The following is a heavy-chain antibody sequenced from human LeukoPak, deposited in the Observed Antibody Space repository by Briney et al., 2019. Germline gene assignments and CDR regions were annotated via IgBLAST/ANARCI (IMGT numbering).Heavy chain of an antibody. CDR1: GFTFSSYG. Sequence: PGGSLRLSCATSGFTFSSYGMSWVRQAPGKGLEWVSGISGSDGSTYYADSVKGRFTISRDNSKNTLYLQMNSLRAEDTAVYYCARDVAAAGTNWFDPWGQGTLVTVSS. CDR2: ISGSDGST. D-gene: IGHD6-13*01. V-gene: IGHV3-23*01. J-gene: IGHJ5*02. CDR3: ARDVAAAGTNWFDP.